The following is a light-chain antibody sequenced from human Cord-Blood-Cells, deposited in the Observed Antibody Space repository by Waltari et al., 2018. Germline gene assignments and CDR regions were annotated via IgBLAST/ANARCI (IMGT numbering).Light chain of an antibody. CDR1: SSDVGGYNY. CDR3: SSYTSSSTYV. CDR2: EVS. V-gene: IGLV2-14*01. J-gene: IGLJ1*01. Sequence: QSALTQPASVSGFPGQSLTISCTGTSSDVGGYNYVSWYQQHPDKAPKLMIYEVSNRPSGVSNRFSGSKSGNTASLTISGLQAEDEADYYCSSYTSSSTYVFGTGTKVTVL.